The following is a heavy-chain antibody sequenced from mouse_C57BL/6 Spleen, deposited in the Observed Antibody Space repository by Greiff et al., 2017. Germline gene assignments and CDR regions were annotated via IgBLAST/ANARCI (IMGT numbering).Heavy chain of an antibody. V-gene: IGHV5-12*01. Sequence: EVKVVESGGGLVQPGGSLKLSCAASGFTFSDYYMYWVRQTPEKRLEWVAYISNGGGSTYYPDTVKGRFTISRDNAKNTLYLQMSRLKSEDTAMYYCARQGENDTWFAYWGQGTLVTVSA. CDR2: ISNGGGST. D-gene: IGHD2-3*01. J-gene: IGHJ3*01. CDR3: ARQGENDTWFAY. CDR1: GFTFSDYY.